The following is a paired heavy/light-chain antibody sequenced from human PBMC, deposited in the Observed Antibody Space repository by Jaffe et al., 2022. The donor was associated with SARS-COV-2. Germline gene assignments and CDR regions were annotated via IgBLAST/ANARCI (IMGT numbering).Light chain of an antibody. Sequence: DIVMTQSPDSLAVSLGERATINCKSSQSVLYSSNNKNYLAWYQQKPGQPPKLLIYWASTRESGVPDRFSGSGSGTDFTLTISSLQAEDVAVYYCQQYYSTLPLTFGGGTKVEIK. CDR3: QQYYSTLPLT. V-gene: IGKV4-1*01. J-gene: IGKJ4*01. CDR2: WAS. CDR1: QSVLYSSNNKNY.
Heavy chain of an antibody. CDR3: ASSGCGGDCYSVDKLDGWFDP. Sequence: QVQLVQSGAEVKKPGSSVKVSCKASGGTFSSYTISWVRQAPGQGLEWMGRIIPILGIANYAQKFQGRVTITADKSTSTAYMELSSLRSEDTAVYYCASSGCGGDCYSVDKLDGWFDPWGQGTLVTVSS. CDR2: IIPILGIA. V-gene: IGHV1-69*02. D-gene: IGHD2-21*02. J-gene: IGHJ5*02. CDR1: GGTFSSYT.